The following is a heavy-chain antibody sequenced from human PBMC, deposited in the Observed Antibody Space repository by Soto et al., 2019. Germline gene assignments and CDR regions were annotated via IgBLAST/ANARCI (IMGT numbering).Heavy chain of an antibody. CDR3: ARDRYYYDSSGYYPSGMDV. CDR1: GFTFSSYA. V-gene: IGHV3-30-3*01. D-gene: IGHD3-22*01. CDR2: ISYDGSNK. J-gene: IGHJ6*02. Sequence: PVGSLRLSCAASGFTFSSYAMHWVRQAPGKGLEWVAVISYDGSNKYYADSVKGRFTISRDNSKNTLYLQMNSLRAEDTAVYYCARDRYYYDSSGYYPSGMDVWGQGTTVTVSS.